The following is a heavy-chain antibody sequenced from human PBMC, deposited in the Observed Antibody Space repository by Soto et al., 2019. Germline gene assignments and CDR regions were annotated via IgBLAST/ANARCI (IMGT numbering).Heavy chain of an antibody. CDR3: ARDPDRIVPGETGP. Sequence: GASVKVSCKASGGTFSSYAISWVRQAPGQGLEWMGGIIPIFGTANYAQKFQGRVTITADESTSTAYMELSSLRSEDTAVYYCARDPDRIVPGETGPWGQGTLVTVSS. D-gene: IGHD2-15*01. CDR1: GGTFSSYA. V-gene: IGHV1-69*13. CDR2: IIPIFGTA. J-gene: IGHJ5*02.